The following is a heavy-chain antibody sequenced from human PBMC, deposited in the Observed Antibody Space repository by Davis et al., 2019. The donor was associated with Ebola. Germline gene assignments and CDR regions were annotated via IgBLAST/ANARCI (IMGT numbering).Heavy chain of an antibody. Sequence: MPSETLSLTCTVSGGSISNYYWTWIRQPPGKGLEWIGYMVNGGSTNYNPSLKSRVTISLDTSKNQFSLMLTSVTAADTAVYYCARGTGLVSDYWGQGTLVTVSS. CDR1: GGSISNYY. D-gene: IGHD3/OR15-3a*01. V-gene: IGHV4-59*01. CDR2: MVNGGST. J-gene: IGHJ4*02. CDR3: ARGTGLVSDY.